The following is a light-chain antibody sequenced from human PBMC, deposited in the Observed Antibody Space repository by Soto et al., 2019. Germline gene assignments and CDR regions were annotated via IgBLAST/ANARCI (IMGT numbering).Light chain of an antibody. CDR1: SSDVGLYNY. J-gene: IGLJ1*01. V-gene: IGLV2-14*01. CDR3: ISSTTSSTSYV. Sequence: QSALTQPASVSGSPGQSITISCTGTSSDVGLYNYVSWYQQYPGKAPKLMIFEVSNRLSGVSNRFSASKSGNTASLTISGLQAEDEADYYCISSTTSSTSYVFGTGTKVTV. CDR2: EVS.